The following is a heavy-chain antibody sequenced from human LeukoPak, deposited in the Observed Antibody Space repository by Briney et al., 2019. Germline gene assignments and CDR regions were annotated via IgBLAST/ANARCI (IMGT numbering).Heavy chain of an antibody. V-gene: IGHV4-34*01. D-gene: IGHD3-22*01. CDR3: AGGPRWLTMIGNWFDP. CDR2: VNHSGST. Sequence: SETLSLTCAVYGGSFNGYYWSWIRQPPGKGLEWIGEVNHSGSTNYNPSLKSRVTISVDTSKNQFSLKLSSVTAADTAVYYCAGGPRWLTMIGNWFDPWGQGTLVTVSS. J-gene: IGHJ5*02. CDR1: GGSFNGYY.